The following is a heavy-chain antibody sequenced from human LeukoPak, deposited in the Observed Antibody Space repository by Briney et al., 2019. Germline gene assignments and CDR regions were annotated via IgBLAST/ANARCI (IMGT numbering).Heavy chain of an antibody. V-gene: IGHV4-39*01. Sequence: SETLSLTCTVSGGSISSSSYYWGWIRQPPGKGLEWIGSIYYSGSTYYNQSLKSRVTISVDTSKNQFSLKLSSVTAADTAVYYCARHPLTYCSSTSCYGWGQGTLVTVSS. D-gene: IGHD2-2*01. J-gene: IGHJ4*02. CDR3: ARHPLTYCSSTSCYG. CDR2: IYYSGST. CDR1: GGSISSSSYY.